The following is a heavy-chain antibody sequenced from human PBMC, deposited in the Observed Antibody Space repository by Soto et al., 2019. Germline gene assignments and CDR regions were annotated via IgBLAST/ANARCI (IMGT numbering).Heavy chain of an antibody. CDR3: ARDRSDFGVVNQAFDI. CDR1: GGSVSSGSYY. Sequence: SETLSLTCTVSGGSVSSGSYYWSWIRQPPGKGLEWIGYIYYSGSTNYNPSLKSRVTISVDTSKNQFPLKLSSVTAADTAVYYCARDRSDFGVVNQAFDIWGQGTMVTVSS. V-gene: IGHV4-61*01. J-gene: IGHJ3*02. CDR2: IYYSGST. D-gene: IGHD3-3*01.